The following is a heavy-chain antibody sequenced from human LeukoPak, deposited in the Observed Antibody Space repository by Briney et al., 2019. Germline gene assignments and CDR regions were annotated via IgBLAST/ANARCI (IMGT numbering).Heavy chain of an antibody. D-gene: IGHD6-13*01. V-gene: IGHV4-4*07. CDR2: IDTSGIT. Sequence: SETLSLTCTVSGGSISIYYWSWIRQPAGKGLEWIGRIDTSGITNYNPSLKSRVSMSVDTSKNQFSLRLSSVTAADTAVYYCARHRGIAAAGTIGYWGQGTLVTVSS. J-gene: IGHJ4*02. CDR3: ARHRGIAAAGTIGY. CDR1: GGSISIYY.